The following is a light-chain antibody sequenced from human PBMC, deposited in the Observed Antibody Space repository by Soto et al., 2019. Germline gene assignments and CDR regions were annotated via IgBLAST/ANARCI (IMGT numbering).Light chain of an antibody. CDR1: QSVSSY. CDR3: QQRSNWPLIT. J-gene: IGKJ5*01. Sequence: PAPLSLSPGERATLSCRASQSVSSYLAWYQQKPGQAPRLLIYDASNRATGIPARFSGSGSGTDFTLTISSLEPEDFAVYYCQQRSNWPLITFGQGTRLEIK. V-gene: IGKV3-11*01. CDR2: DAS.